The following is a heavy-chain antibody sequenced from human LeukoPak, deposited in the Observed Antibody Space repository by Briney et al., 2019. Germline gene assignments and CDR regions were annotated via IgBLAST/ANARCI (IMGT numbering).Heavy chain of an antibody. D-gene: IGHD3-16*01. Sequence: GGSLRLSCAASGFTFSSYAMSWVRQAPGKGLEWVSAISGSGDSTYYGDSVKGRFTISRDNSKNTLYLQMNSLRVEDTAVYYCAKDRANWAIDDWGQGTQVTVSS. CDR2: ISGSGDST. CDR3: AKDRANWAIDD. CDR1: GFTFSSYA. J-gene: IGHJ4*02. V-gene: IGHV3-23*01.